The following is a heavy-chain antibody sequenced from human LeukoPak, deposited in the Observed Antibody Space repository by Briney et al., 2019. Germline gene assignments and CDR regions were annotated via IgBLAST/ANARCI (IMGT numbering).Heavy chain of an antibody. D-gene: IGHD2-21*01. V-gene: IGHV3-23*01. Sequence: PGGSLRLSCAASGFTVSSNYMSWVRQAPGKGLEWVSTISGSAGSTYYADSLQGRLTISRDNSMNTLYLQMSSLRAEDTARYYCAKDICGGNCYPHGGYWGQGTLVTVSS. CDR3: AKDICGGNCYPHGGY. CDR2: ISGSAGST. CDR1: GFTVSSNY. J-gene: IGHJ4*02.